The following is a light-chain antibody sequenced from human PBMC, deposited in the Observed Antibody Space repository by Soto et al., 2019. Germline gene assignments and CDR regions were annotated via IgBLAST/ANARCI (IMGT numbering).Light chain of an antibody. CDR1: QGITSW. J-gene: IGKJ4*01. V-gene: IGKV1-12*01. CDR2: AAS. Sequence: IPITQSLSSVSASVGDRDTIACRASQGITSWLVWYQQKPGKAPKLLIYAASSLQSGVPSRFSGSGSGTDFTLTISSLQPEDFATYYCQQSYSTPLPFGGGTNVAIK. CDR3: QQSYSTPLP.